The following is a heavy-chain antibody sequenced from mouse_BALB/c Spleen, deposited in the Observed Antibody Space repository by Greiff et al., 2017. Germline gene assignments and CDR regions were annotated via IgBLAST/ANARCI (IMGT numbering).Heavy chain of an antibody. CDR3: AILADGYYVDY. Sequence: EVLLVESGGGLVKLGGSLKLSCAASGFTFSSYYMSWVRQTPEKRLELVAAINSNGGSTYYPDTVKGRFTISRDNAKNTLYLQMSSLKSEDTALYYCAILADGYYVDYWGQGTTLTVSS. CDR1: GFTFSSYY. J-gene: IGHJ2*01. CDR2: INSNGGST. V-gene: IGHV5-6-2*01. D-gene: IGHD2-3*01.